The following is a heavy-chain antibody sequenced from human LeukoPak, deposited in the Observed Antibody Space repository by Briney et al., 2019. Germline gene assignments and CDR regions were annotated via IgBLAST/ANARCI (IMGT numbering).Heavy chain of an antibody. CDR1: GFTFSSYA. D-gene: IGHD5-12*01. Sequence: GGSLRLSCAASGFTFSSYAMHWVRQAPGKGLEWVAVISYDGSNKYYADSVKGRLTISRDNSKNTLYLQMDSLRPEDTAVYYCARGPSGYHNTGGQGTLVTVSS. CDR3: ARGPSGYHNT. CDR2: ISYDGSNK. V-gene: IGHV3-30*04. J-gene: IGHJ4*02.